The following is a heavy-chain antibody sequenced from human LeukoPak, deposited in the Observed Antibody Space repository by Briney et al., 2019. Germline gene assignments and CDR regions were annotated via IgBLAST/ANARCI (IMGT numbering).Heavy chain of an antibody. CDR2: MNPNSGNT. Sequence: ASVKVSCKASGYTFTSYDINWVRQATGQGLEWMGWMNPNSGNTGYAQRFQGRVAITRNTSISTAYMELSSLRSGDTAVYYCARESRGSGWDMDVWGKGTTVTVSS. D-gene: IGHD6-19*01. V-gene: IGHV1-8*03. CDR1: GYTFTSYD. CDR3: ARESRGSGWDMDV. J-gene: IGHJ6*03.